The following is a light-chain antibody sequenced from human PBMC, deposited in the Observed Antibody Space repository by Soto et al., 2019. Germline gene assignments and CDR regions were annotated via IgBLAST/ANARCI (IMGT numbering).Light chain of an antibody. Sequence: EIVLTQSPGTLSLSPGERAALSCRASQYVSSTYLAWYQQKPGQAPRLLIYGASSRATGIPDRFSGSGSGADFTLTISGLEPEDLAVYFCQHYGSSVWTFGQGTKVEIK. CDR3: QHYGSSVWT. CDR2: GAS. V-gene: IGKV3-20*01. CDR1: QYVSSTY. J-gene: IGKJ1*01.